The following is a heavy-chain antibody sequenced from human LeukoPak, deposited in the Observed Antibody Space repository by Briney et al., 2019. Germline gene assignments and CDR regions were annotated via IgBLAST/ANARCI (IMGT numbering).Heavy chain of an antibody. J-gene: IGHJ5*02. CDR3: ARAAVVAATYSPYNWLDP. Sequence: SETLSLICTVSGGSISSYYWSWIRQPPGKGLEWIGYIYYSGSTNYNLSLKSRVTISVDTSKNQFSLKLSSVTAADTAVYYCARAAVVAATYSPYNWLDPWGQGTLVTVSS. V-gene: IGHV4-59*01. CDR2: IYYSGST. CDR1: GGSISSYY. D-gene: IGHD2-15*01.